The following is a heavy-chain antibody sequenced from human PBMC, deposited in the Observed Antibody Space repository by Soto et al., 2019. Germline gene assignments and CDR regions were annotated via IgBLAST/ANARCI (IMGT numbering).Heavy chain of an antibody. CDR3: ANRLGYFSGGGASSEYYFDY. V-gene: IGHV3-23*01. CDR2: ISGSGGST. D-gene: IGHD2-15*01. J-gene: IGHJ4*02. CDR1: GFTFSSYA. Sequence: GGSLRLSCAASGFTFSSYAMSWVRQAPGKGLEWVSAISGSGGSTYYADSVKGRFTISRDNSKNTLYLQMNSLRAEDRAVFYCANRLGYFSGGGASSEYYFDYWGRGPLFTVS.